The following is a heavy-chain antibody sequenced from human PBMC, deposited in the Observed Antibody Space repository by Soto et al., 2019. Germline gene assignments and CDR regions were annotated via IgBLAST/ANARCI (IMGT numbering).Heavy chain of an antibody. D-gene: IGHD6-13*01. J-gene: IGHJ2*01. Sequence: QLQLQESGPGLVKPSETLSLTCTVSGGSISSSSYYWGWIRQPPGKGLEWIGSIYYSGSTYYNPSLNGRVTISVATSKNQCSLKLRSVTAADTAVYYCARQGPYSSSWYDYWYFDLWGRGTLVTVSS. V-gene: IGHV4-39*01. CDR3: ARQGPYSSSWYDYWYFDL. CDR1: GGSISSSSYY. CDR2: IYYSGST.